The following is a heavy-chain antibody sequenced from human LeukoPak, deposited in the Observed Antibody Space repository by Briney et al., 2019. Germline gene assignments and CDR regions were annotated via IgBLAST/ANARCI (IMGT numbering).Heavy chain of an antibody. CDR3: ARHPNREDY. J-gene: IGHJ4*02. CDR1: GGPISSYY. Sequence: SETLSLTCTVSGGPISSYYWSWIRQPPGKGLEWIGYIYYSGSTNYNPSLKSRVTISVDTSKNQFSLKLSSVTAADTAVYYCARHPNREDYWGQGTLVTVSS. CDR2: IYYSGST. V-gene: IGHV4-59*08.